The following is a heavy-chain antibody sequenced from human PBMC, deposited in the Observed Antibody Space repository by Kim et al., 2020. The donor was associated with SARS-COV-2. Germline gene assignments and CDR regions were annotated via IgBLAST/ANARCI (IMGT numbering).Heavy chain of an antibody. D-gene: IGHD6-25*01. CDR1: GFTFSSYA. V-gene: IGHV3-23*01. CDR3: ANHPVSSGPPPGY. Sequence: GGSLRLSCAASGFTFSSYAMSWVRQAPGKGLEWVSAISGSGGSTYYADSVKGRFPISRDNSKNTLYLQMNSLRAEDTAVYYCANHPVSSGPPPGYRGQGTLVTVAS. J-gene: IGHJ4*02. CDR2: ISGSGGST.